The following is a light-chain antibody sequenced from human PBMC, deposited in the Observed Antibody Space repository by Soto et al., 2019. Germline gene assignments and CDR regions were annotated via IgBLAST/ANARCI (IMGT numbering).Light chain of an antibody. Sequence: DIQLTQSPSILSASVGDRVTITCLASQSIRSWLAWYQQNPGKAPKLLIYDAYSLERGVPSRFSGRRSGTEFTLTIAGLQPEDFATYYGQQYYSYSPLTFGGGTKVEIK. CDR2: DAY. CDR3: QQYYSYSPLT. V-gene: IGKV1-5*01. J-gene: IGKJ4*01. CDR1: QSIRSW.